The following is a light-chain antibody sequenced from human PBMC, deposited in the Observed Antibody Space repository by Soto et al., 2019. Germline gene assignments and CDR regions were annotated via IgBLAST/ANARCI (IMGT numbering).Light chain of an antibody. CDR1: KAISSN. Sequence: EIVVTQSPATPAVSRGGRAPLSFKANKAISSNLAWYQQTPGQAPRLLIYGASSRATGIPDRFSGSGSGTDFTLTISRLEPEDFAVYYCQQYGSSPPITFGQGTRLEIK. CDR3: QQYGSSPPIT. J-gene: IGKJ5*01. CDR2: GAS. V-gene: IGKV3-20*01.